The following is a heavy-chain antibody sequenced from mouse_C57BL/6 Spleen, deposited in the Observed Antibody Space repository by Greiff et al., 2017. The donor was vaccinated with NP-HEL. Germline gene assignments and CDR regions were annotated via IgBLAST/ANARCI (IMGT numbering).Heavy chain of an antibody. V-gene: IGHV2-9-1*01. CDR2: IWTGGGT. CDR3: ARNDYDPDYYAMDY. D-gene: IGHD2-4*01. Sequence: VKVEESGPGLVAPSQSLSITCTVSGFSLTSYAISWVRQPPGKGLEWLGVIWTGGGTNYNSALKSRLSISKDNSKSQVFLKMNSLQTDDTARYYCARNDYDPDYYAMDYWGQGTSVTVSS. CDR1: GFSLTSYA. J-gene: IGHJ4*01.